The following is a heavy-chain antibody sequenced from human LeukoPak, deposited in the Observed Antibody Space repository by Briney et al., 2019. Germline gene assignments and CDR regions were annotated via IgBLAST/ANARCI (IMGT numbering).Heavy chain of an antibody. CDR1: GFIFSNYW. V-gene: IGHV3-7*03. D-gene: IGHD3-10*01. CDR2: IKQDGGEK. CDR3: AKGYYGSGSYGWFDY. Sequence: GGSLRLSCAASGFIFSNYWMTWVRHAPGKGLEWVATIKQDGGEKYYVDFVKGRFTISRDNAKNSLSLQMSSLRAEDTAVYSCAKGYYGSGSYGWFDYWGQGTLVTVSS. J-gene: IGHJ4*02.